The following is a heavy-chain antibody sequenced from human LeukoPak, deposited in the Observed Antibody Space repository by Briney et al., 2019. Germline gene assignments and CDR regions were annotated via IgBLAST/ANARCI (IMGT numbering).Heavy chain of an antibody. V-gene: IGHV3-7*01. CDR3: ARAYDYSNYIDY. CDR1: GFTFSSYW. J-gene: IGHJ4*02. Sequence: PGGSLRLSCAASGFTFSSYWMSWVRQAPGKGLEWVANIKEDGSEKYYVDSVKGRFTISRDNAKNSLFLQMNSLRAEDTAVYYCARAYDYSNYIDYWGQGTLVTVSS. D-gene: IGHD4-4*01. CDR2: IKEDGSEK.